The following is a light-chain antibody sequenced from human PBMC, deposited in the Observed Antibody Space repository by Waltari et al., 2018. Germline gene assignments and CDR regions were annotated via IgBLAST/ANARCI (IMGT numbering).Light chain of an antibody. CDR2: DAS. Sequence: EIVLTQSPATLSLSPGERATLSCRARQSVSSYLAWYQQKPGQAPRLLIYDASNRATGIPARFSGSGSGTDFILTISSLEPEDFAVYYCQQRSNWLYTFGQGTKLEIK. CDR1: QSVSSY. CDR3: QQRSNWLYT. V-gene: IGKV3-11*01. J-gene: IGKJ2*01.